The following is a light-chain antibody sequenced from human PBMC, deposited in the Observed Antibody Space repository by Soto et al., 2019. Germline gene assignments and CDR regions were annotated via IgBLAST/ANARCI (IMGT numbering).Light chain of an antibody. Sequence: QSVLPQPASVSGSPGQSITIACTGTNSDVGGYNYVSWYQQYPGKAPKLMIYEVSNRPSGVSNRFSGSKSGDTASLTISGLQAEDEADYYCSSYTTNAIYVFGNGTRVIVL. CDR3: SSYTTNAIYV. J-gene: IGLJ1*01. CDR1: NSDVGGYNY. V-gene: IGLV2-14*01. CDR2: EVS.